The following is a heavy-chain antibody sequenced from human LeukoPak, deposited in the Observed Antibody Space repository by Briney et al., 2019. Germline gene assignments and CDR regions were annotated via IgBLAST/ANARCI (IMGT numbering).Heavy chain of an antibody. CDR1: GGSISSGGYY. D-gene: IGHD3-9*01. CDR2: LYYSGST. V-gene: IGHV4-31*01. J-gene: IGHJ6*02. Sequence: PSQTLSLTCTVSGGSISSGGYYWRWFRQQPGKGLEWIGYLYYSGSTYYNPSPQRPFTISVDTSKNQFSLKLSSVTAADTAVYYCARDQPYFDLLLPDGVARTNQYGMDVWGQGTTVTVSS. CDR3: ARDQPYFDLLLPDGVARTNQYGMDV.